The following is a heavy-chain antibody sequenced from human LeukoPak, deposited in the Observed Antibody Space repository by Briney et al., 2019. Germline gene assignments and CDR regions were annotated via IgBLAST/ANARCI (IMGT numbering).Heavy chain of an antibody. J-gene: IGHJ6*04. CDR3: ARPRSSIYYYYGMDV. V-gene: IGHV3-30*04. CDR1: GFTFSSYA. CDR2: TSYDGSNK. Sequence: GRSLRLSCAASGFTFSSYAMHWVRQAPAKGLEWVAVTSYDGSNKYCADSVKGRFTISRDNSKNTLYLQMNSLRAEDTAVYYCARPRSSIYYYYGMDVWGKGTTVTVSS.